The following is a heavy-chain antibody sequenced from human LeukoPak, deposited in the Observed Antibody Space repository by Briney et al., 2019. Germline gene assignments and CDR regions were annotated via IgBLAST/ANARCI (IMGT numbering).Heavy chain of an antibody. V-gene: IGHV4-34*01. CDR3: ARAGRVYPDY. D-gene: IGHD2-8*01. CDR1: GGSFSGYY. J-gene: IGHJ4*02. CDR2: INHSGST. Sequence: SETLSLTCAVYGGSFSGYYWSWIRQPPGKGLEWIGEINHSGSTNYNPSLKSRVTISVDTSKNQFSLKLSSVTAADAAVYYCARAGRVYPDYWGQGTLVTVSS.